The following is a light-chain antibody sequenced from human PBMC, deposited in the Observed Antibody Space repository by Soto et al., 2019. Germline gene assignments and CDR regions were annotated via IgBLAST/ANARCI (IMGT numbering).Light chain of an antibody. Sequence: DIQMTQSPSFLSASVGDRVTITCRASQTIARYLNWYQHKPGKAPKFLIYAATSLHSGVPSRVSGSGSDTDFTLTINRLQPEDFATYYCQQSFSTPPTFGQGTKLEIK. J-gene: IGKJ2*01. V-gene: IGKV1-39*01. CDR2: AAT. CDR1: QTIARY. CDR3: QQSFSTPPT.